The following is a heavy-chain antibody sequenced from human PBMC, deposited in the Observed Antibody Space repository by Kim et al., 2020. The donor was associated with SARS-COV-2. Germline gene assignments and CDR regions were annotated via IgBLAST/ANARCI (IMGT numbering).Heavy chain of an antibody. J-gene: IGHJ6*02. CDR3: ARSGYYYYGMDV. D-gene: IGHD1-26*01. Sequence: YYADSVKGRFTISRDNAKNSLYLQMNSLRDEDTAVYYCARSGYYYYGMDVWGQGTTVTVSS. V-gene: IGHV3-48*02.